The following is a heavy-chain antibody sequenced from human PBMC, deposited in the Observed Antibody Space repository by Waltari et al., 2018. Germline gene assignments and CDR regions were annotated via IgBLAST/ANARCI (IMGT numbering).Heavy chain of an antibody. D-gene: IGHD3-16*01. V-gene: IGHV3-33*01. J-gene: IGHJ4*02. CDR2: IWYDGNNK. CDR3: ARGLLMNPVLIDF. CDR1: GFTFRSYG. Sequence: QVQLVESGGDVVQPGRSLRLSCAASGFTFRSYGMHWVRRAPGKWLEWVTVIWYDGNNKYYADSVKGRFTISRDNSKSTLYLQMDSLTAEDTAVYYCARGLLMNPVLIDFWGQGTLVTVSS.